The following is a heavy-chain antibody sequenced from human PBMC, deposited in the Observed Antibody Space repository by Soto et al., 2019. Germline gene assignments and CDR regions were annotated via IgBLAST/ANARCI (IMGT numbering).Heavy chain of an antibody. CDR2: MFYSGSV. J-gene: IGHJ6*02. CDR1: GGSFSSYY. Sequence: SETLSLTCSVSGGSFSSYYWSWIRQPPGKGLEWIGYMFYSGSVNYNPSLKSRVTISVDTSTNQFSLKLTSVTAADTAVYYCAREDFSYGLDVWGQGTTVTVSS. V-gene: IGHV4-59*01. CDR3: AREDFSYGLDV.